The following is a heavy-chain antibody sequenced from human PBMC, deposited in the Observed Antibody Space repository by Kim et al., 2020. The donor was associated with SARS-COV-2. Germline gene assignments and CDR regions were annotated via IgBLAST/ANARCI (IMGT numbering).Heavy chain of an antibody. CDR3: ARNFLGDAFDI. D-gene: IGHD7-27*01. V-gene: IGHV4-59*01. Sequence: TNYNPSLKSRVTISVDTSKNQFSLKLSSVTAADTAVYYCARNFLGDAFDIWGQGTMVTVSS. J-gene: IGHJ3*02. CDR2: T.